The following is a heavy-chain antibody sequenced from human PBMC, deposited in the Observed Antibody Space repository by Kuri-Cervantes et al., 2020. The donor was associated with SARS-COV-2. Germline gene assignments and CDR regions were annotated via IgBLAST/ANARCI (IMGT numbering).Heavy chain of an antibody. J-gene: IGHJ1*01. CDR1: GSTFSSYA. CDR3: ARDASYSGSYGSFQH. CDR2: ISYDGSNK. V-gene: IGHV3-30*01. Sequence: LSLTCAASGSTFSSYAMHWVRQAPGKGLEWVAVISYDGSNKYYADSVKGRFTISRDNAKNSLYLQMNTLKTEDTAVFYCARDASYSGSYGSFQHWGQGTLVTVSS. D-gene: IGHD1-26*01.